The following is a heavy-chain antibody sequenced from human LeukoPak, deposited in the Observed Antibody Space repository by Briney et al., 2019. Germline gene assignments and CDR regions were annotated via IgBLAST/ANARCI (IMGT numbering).Heavy chain of an antibody. V-gene: IGHV3-7*03. CDR1: GFTFSSYW. J-gene: IGHJ6*02. CDR3: ARGGGLDV. D-gene: IGHD3-16*01. CDR2: INHNGNVN. Sequence: GGSLRLSCAASGFTFSSYWMNWARQAPGKGLEWVASINHNGNVNYYVDSVKGRFTISRDNAKNSLYLQMSNLRAEDAAVYFCARGGGLDVWGQGATVTVSS.